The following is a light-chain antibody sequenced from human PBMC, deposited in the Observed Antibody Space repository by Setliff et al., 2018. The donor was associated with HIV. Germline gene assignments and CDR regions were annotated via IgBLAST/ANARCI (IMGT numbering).Light chain of an antibody. J-gene: IGLJ1*01. CDR3: GSYTSSNTYV. CDR2: DVS. Sequence: QSALTQPASVSGSPGQSITIPCTGTSSDVGVYNFVSWYQQHPGKAPKLIIYDVSNRPSGVSYRFSASKSGNTASLTISGLQAEDEADYYCGSYTSSNTYVFGTGTKVTVL. V-gene: IGLV2-14*03. CDR1: SSDVGVYNF.